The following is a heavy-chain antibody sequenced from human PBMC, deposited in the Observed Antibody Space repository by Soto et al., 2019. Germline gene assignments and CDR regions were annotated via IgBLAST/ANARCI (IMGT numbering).Heavy chain of an antibody. Sequence: SETLSLTCTVSGGSISSYYWSWIRQPPGKGLEWIGYIYYSGSTNYNPSLKSRVTISVDTSKNQFSLKLSSVTAADTAVYYCARVSGYSYGHAPGSYYYYMDVWGKGTTVTVSS. J-gene: IGHJ6*03. CDR3: ARVSGYSYGHAPGSYYYYMDV. V-gene: IGHV4-59*08. D-gene: IGHD5-18*01. CDR1: GGSISSYY. CDR2: IYYSGST.